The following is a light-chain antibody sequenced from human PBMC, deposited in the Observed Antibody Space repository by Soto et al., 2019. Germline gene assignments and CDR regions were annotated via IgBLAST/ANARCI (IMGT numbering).Light chain of an antibody. CDR2: GAS. CDR3: LQDYNYPWT. J-gene: IGKJ1*01. Sequence: AIQMTQSASSLSASVGDRVTITCRASQGIRSDLGWYQQKPGKAPKLLIYGASNLQSGVPSRFSGSGSGTDFTLTISSLQPEDFATYYCLQDYNYPWTFGQGTKVDIK. CDR1: QGIRSD. V-gene: IGKV1-6*01.